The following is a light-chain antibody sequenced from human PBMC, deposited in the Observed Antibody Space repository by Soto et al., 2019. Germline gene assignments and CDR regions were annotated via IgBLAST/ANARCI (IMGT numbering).Light chain of an antibody. CDR3: QNYGTSPWT. Sequence: EIVLTQSPGTLSLSPGEGATLSCRASQSVSSSYLAWYQQKPGQAPRLLIYGASSRATGIPDRFSGSGSGTDFTLTISRLEPEDFAVHYCQNYGTSPWTFGQGTKVEIK. CDR1: QSVSSSY. J-gene: IGKJ1*01. V-gene: IGKV3-20*01. CDR2: GAS.